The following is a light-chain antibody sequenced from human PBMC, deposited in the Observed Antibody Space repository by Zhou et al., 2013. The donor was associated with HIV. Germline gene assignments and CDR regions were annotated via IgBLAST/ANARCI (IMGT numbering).Light chain of an antibody. CDR1: QSLLHTNGYNY. V-gene: IGKV2-28*01. CDR3: MQALQTPRT. J-gene: IGKJ2*01. CDR2: LGS. Sequence: DIVMTQSPLSLPVTPGEPASISCRSSQSLLHTNGYNYLDWYLQKPGQSPQLLIYLGSNRASGVPDRFSGSGSGTDFTLKISRVEADDLGVYYCMQALQTPRTFGQGTKLEIK.